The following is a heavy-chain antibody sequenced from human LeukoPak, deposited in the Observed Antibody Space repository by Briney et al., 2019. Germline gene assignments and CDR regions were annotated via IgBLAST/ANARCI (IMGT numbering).Heavy chain of an antibody. CDR3: ARVNGYNMYYFDY. CDR2: MNPNSGNT. D-gene: IGHD5-24*01. Sequence: ASVKVSCKASGYTFTSYDINWVRQATGQGLEWMGWMNPNSGNTGYAQKFQGRVTITRNTSISTAYVELSSLRSEDTAVYYCARVNGYNMYYFDYWGQGTLVTVSS. V-gene: IGHV1-8*03. J-gene: IGHJ4*02. CDR1: GYTFTSYD.